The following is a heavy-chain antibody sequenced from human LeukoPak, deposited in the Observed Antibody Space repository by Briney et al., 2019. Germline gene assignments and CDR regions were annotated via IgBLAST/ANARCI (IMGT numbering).Heavy chain of an antibody. J-gene: IGHJ5*02. D-gene: IGHD6-19*01. Sequence: SETLSLTCAVYGGSFSGYYWNWIRQPPGKRLEWIGEINHSGSTNYNPSLKSRVSISVDTSKNQFSLRLSSVTAADPAVYYCARGGLEQWLVRVAYKWFDPWGQRTLVTVSS. CDR3: ARGGLEQWLVRVAYKWFDP. CDR1: GGSFSGYY. CDR2: INHSGST. V-gene: IGHV4-34*01.